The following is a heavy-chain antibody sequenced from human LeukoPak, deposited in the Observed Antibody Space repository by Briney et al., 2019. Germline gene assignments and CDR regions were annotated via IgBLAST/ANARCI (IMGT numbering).Heavy chain of an antibody. V-gene: IGHV4-28*01. CDR1: GYSISSSNW. CDR2: TYYSGST. Sequence: SETLSLTCAVSGYSISSSNWWGWIRQPPGKGLEWIGYTYYSGSTYYNPSLKSRVTMSVDTSKNQFSLKLSSVTAVDTAVYYCARTPTIFGAPDYWGQGTLVTVSS. J-gene: IGHJ4*02. D-gene: IGHD3-3*01. CDR3: ARTPTIFGAPDY.